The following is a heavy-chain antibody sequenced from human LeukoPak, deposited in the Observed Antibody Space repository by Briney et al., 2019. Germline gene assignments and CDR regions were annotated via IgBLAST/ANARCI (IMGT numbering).Heavy chain of an antibody. J-gene: IGHJ4*02. V-gene: IGHV4-39*07. CDR2: IYYSGST. Sequence: SETLSLTCTVSGGSISSSSYFWGWIRQPPGKGLEWIGYIYYSGSTYYNPSLKSRVTISVDTSKNEFSLKLNSVTAADTAVYYCARKAPYYSDSSDPLGTYYFDYWGQGTLVTVSS. D-gene: IGHD3-22*01. CDR3: ARKAPYYSDSSDPLGTYYFDY. CDR1: GGSISSSSYF.